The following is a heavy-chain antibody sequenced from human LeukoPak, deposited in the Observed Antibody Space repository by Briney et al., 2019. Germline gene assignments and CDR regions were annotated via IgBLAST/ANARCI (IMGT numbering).Heavy chain of an antibody. D-gene: IGHD2-2*01. CDR2: IYYSGSS. V-gene: IGHV4-39*01. J-gene: IGHJ6*03. CDR1: GGSISSSSYY. Sequence: SETVSLTCTVSGGSISSSSYYWGWIRQPPGKGVEWIASIYYSGSSYYNPSLKSRLTISVDKTKNHFSLKLSSVTAADMAVSDCARHGRVYSSSTSDFYYSYYIDVWGKGTPVTVSS. CDR3: ARHGRVYSSSTSDFYYSYYIDV.